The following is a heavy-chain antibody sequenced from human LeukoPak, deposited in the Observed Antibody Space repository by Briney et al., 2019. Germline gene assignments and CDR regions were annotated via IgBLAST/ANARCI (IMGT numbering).Heavy chain of an antibody. CDR1: GYDFINYG. V-gene: IGHV1-18*01. D-gene: IGHD6-6*01. Sequence: ASVKVSCKPSGYDFINYGISWLRQAPGQGLEWMGWRSIYNGNTNYKLQGRVTMTIDTSTSTAYMEVRSLRSDDTAVYYCGRGGPFPSGSSSREYYLDYWGQGTLVIVSS. CDR3: GRGGPFPSGSSSREYYLDY. J-gene: IGHJ4*02. CDR2: RSIYNGNT.